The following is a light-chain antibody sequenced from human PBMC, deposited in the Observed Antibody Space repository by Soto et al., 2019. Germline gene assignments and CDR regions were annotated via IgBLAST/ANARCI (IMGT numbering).Light chain of an antibody. Sequence: EIVLTHSPGTLSLSPGGRATISCRASQSVSSSNSAQYEPNRGQDPRLLSYCAASRAAGIPDRFSGGGAGTDYTLTTSSLEHEDYAVYYCQQRGDRPPITFGQGTRLEIK. V-gene: IGKV3-20*01. CDR2: CAA. CDR1: QSVSSSN. CDR3: QQRGDRPPIT. J-gene: IGKJ5*01.